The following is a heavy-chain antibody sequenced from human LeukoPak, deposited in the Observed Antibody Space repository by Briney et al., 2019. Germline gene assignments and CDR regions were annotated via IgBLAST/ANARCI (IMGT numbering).Heavy chain of an antibody. V-gene: IGHV3-64D*06. D-gene: IGHD3-10*01. CDR1: GFTFSNYA. CDR3: VILRHTLVR. J-gene: IGHJ4*02. Sequence: GESLRLSCSVSGFTFSNYAMHWVRQAPGKGLEYVSGNSSNGGSTYYADSVKGRFTISRDNSKNTLYLQMSSLRAEDTAVYYCVILRHTLVRWGQGTLVTVSS. CDR2: NSSNGGST.